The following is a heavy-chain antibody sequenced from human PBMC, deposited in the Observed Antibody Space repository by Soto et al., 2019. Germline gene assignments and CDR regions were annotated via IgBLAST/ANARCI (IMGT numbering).Heavy chain of an antibody. Sequence: GGSLRLSCAASGFTFTSYTMNWVRQAPGKGLEWVSSISSSSDYIYYADSRKGRVTISRDNAKNSLFLDMNGLTGEDTAVYYCARARLYATGPLDFWGQGTLVTVSS. CDR3: ARARLYATGPLDF. D-gene: IGHD2-2*01. J-gene: IGHJ4*02. V-gene: IGHV3-21*06. CDR2: ISSSSDYI. CDR1: GFTFTSYT.